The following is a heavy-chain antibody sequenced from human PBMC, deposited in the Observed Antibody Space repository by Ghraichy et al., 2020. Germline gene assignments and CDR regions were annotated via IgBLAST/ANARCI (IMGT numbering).Heavy chain of an antibody. CDR3: ASPGVYAQSRRYDAFDI. J-gene: IGHJ3*02. V-gene: IGHV4-39*01. Sequence: SQTLSLTCTVSGGSISSSSYYWGWIRQPPGKGLEWIGSIYYSGSTYYNPSLKSRVTISVDTSKNQFSLKLSSVTAADTAVYYCASPGVYAQSRRYDAFDIWGQGTMVTVSS. CDR2: IYYSGST. D-gene: IGHD2-8*01. CDR1: GGSISSSSYY.